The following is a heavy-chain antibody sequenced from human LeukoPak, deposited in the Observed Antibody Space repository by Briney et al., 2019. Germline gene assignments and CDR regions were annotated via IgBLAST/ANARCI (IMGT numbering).Heavy chain of an antibody. CDR3: ARDTLRYFDWLTPVGLFGP. D-gene: IGHD3-9*01. CDR2: INPNSGGT. J-gene: IGHJ5*02. Sequence: ASVKVSCKASGYTFTGYYMHWVRQAPGQGLEWMGWINPNSGGTNYAQKFQGRVSMTSDTSISTGYMELSRLRSDDTAVYYCARDTLRYFDWLTPVGLFGPWGQGTLITVSS. CDR1: GYTFTGYY. V-gene: IGHV1-2*02.